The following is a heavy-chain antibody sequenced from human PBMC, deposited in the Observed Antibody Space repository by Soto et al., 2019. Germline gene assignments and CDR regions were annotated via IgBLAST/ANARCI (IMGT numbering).Heavy chain of an antibody. CDR1: GGSISSYY. CDR2: IYYSGST. J-gene: IGHJ6*03. V-gene: IGHV4-59*08. Sequence: SETLSLTCTVSGGSISSYYWSWIRQPPGKGLEWIGYIYYSGSTNYNPSLKSRVTISVDTSKNQFSLKLSSVTAADTAVYYCARLRSGYAAVTYYYYYMDVWGKGTKVTVSS. CDR3: ARLRSGYAAVTYYYYYMDV. D-gene: IGHD5-12*01.